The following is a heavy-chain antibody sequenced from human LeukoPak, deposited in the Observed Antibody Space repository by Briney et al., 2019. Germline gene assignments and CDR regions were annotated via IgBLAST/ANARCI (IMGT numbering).Heavy chain of an antibody. J-gene: IGHJ3*02. CDR2: IYYSGST. Sequence: SETLSLTCTVSGGSISSYYWSWIRQPPGKGLEWIGYIYYSGSTNYNPSLKSRVTISVDTSKNQFSLKLSSVTAADTAVYYCARFWSGYYFAFDIWGQGTIVTVSS. CDR3: ARFWSGYYFAFDI. CDR1: GGSISSYY. D-gene: IGHD3-3*01. V-gene: IGHV4-59*01.